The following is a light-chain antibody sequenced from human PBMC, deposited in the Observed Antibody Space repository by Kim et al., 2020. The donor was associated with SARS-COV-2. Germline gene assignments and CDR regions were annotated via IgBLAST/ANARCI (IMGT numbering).Light chain of an antibody. V-gene: IGKV1-33*01. J-gene: IGKJ3*01. Sequence: PLPPSPSSLSASVGDRVTITCQASQDISNYLNWYQQKPGKAPKLLIYDASNLETGVPSRFSGSGSGTDFTFTISSLQPEDIATYYCQQYDNLPPITCGPGTKVDIK. CDR3: QQYDNLPPIT. CDR2: DAS. CDR1: QDISNY.